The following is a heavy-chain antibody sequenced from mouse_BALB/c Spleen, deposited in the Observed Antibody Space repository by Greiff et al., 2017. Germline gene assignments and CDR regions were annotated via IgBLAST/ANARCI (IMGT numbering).Heavy chain of an antibody. CDR3: ARVLRHAMDY. CDR1: GYAFSSYW. V-gene: IGHV1-80*01. D-gene: IGHD1-2*01. Sequence: QVQLQQSGAELVRPGSSVKISCKASGYAFSSYWMNWVKQRPGQGLEWIGQIYPGDGDTNYNGKFKGKATLTADKSYSTSYMQLSSLTSEDSAVYFCARVLRHAMDYWGQGTSVTVSS. J-gene: IGHJ4*01. CDR2: IYPGDGDT.